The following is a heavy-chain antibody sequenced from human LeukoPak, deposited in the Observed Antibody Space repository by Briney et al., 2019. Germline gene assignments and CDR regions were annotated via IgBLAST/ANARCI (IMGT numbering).Heavy chain of an antibody. CDR3: ARFAPVGAFDI. V-gene: IGHV4-34*01. D-gene: IGHD2-21*01. J-gene: IGHJ3*02. CDR1: GGSFSGYY. Sequence: SGTLSLTCAVYGGSFSGYYWSWIRQPPGKGLEWIGEINHSGSTNYNPSLKSRVTISVDTSKNQFSLKLSSVTAADTAVYYCARFAPVGAFDIWGQGTMVTVSS. CDR2: INHSGST.